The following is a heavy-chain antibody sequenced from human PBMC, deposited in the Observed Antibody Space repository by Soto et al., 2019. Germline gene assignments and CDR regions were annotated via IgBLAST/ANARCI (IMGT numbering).Heavy chain of an antibody. V-gene: IGHV1-69*13. CDR1: GGTFSSYA. Sequence: SVKVSCKASGGTFSSYAISWVRQAPGQGLEWMGGIIPIFGTANYAQKFQGRVTITADASTSTAYMELRSLRSDDTAIYYCVRDRPQERNLDGFDIWGQGTLVTVSS. J-gene: IGHJ3*02. CDR2: IIPIFGTA. CDR3: VRDRPQERNLDGFDI.